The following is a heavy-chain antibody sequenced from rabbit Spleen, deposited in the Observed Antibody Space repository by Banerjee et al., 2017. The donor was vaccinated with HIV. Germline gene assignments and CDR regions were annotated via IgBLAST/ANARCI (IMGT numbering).Heavy chain of an antibody. CDR3: ARGRNDGNNWYEYRV. CDR1: GFSFSISYY. V-gene: IGHV1S45*01. CDR2: IYTGSSGST. J-gene: IGHJ6*01. Sequence: QEQLVESGGGLVQPEGSLTLTCTASGFSFSISYYMCWVRQAPGKGLEWIGCIYTGSSGSTYYASWAKGRFTITRSTSLNTVDLKMTSLTAADTATYFCARGRNDGNNWYEYRVWGPGTLVTVS. D-gene: IGHD4-2*01.